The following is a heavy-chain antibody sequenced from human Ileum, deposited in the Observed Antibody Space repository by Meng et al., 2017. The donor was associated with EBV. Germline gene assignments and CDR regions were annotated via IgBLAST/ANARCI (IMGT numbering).Heavy chain of an antibody. D-gene: IGHD3-22*01. CDR1: GGSIISSKW. J-gene: IGHJ5*02. CDR2: IYHHGTT. Sequence: AEGQGAGPRLVTPSGTGTVTCAAAGGSIISSKWRSWVRQSPGTGLEWIGEIYHHGTTNYNPSLKSRVTISVDTSKNQFSLKLTSVTAADTAVYYCAREARSSGYHPGIGPWGQGTLVTVSS. CDR3: AREARSSGYHPGIGP. V-gene: IGHV4-4*02.